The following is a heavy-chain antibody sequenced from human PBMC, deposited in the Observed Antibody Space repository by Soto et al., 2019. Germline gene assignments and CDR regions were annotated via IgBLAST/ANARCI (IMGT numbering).Heavy chain of an antibody. Sequence: ASVKVSCKASGYTFTGYYMHWVRQAPGQGLEWMGWINPNSGGTNYARKFQGWVTMTRDTSISTAYMELSRLRSDDTAVYYCARGGVYSGSAFDIWGQGTMVTVSS. V-gene: IGHV1-2*04. D-gene: IGHD1-26*01. J-gene: IGHJ3*02. CDR1: GYTFTGYY. CDR2: INPNSGGT. CDR3: ARGGVYSGSAFDI.